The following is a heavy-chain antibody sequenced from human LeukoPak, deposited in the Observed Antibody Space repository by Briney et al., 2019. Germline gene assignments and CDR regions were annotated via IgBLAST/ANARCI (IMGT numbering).Heavy chain of an antibody. J-gene: IGHJ3*01. CDR2: IYYSGST. V-gene: IGHV4-59*01. CDR1: GGSISSSF. Sequence: PSETLSLTCTVSGGSISSSFWSWIRQPPGKGLEWIGYIYYSGSTKYSPSFKSRVTLSVDTSKNQFSLRLSSVTAADTAIYYCARAKDVYSSHAFDFWGQGTTVTVSS. CDR3: ARAKDVYSSHAFDF. D-gene: IGHD5-24*01.